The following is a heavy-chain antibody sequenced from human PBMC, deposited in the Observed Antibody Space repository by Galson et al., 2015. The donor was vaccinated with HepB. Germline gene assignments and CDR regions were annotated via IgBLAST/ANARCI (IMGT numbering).Heavy chain of an antibody. CDR3: AADNSYYYDSSGYYYGGNAFDI. V-gene: IGHV1-58*01. CDR2: IVVGSGNT. CDR1: GFTFTSSA. Sequence: SVKVSCKASGFTFTSSAVQWVRQARGQRLEWIGWIVVGSGNTNYAQKFQERVTITRDMSTSTAYMELSSLRSEDTAVYYCAADNSYYYDSSGYYYGGNAFDIWGQGTMVTVSS. J-gene: IGHJ3*02. D-gene: IGHD3-22*01.